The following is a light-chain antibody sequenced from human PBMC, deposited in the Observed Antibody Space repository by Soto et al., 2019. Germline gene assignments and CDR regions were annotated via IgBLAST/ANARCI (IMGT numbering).Light chain of an antibody. Sequence: DIQMTPSPSSLSASVGDRVTLTCRASQGISTWLAWYQQKPGKAPNLLIFAASSLQSWVPSRFSGSGSGTDFTLTISSLQTEDFATYYCQQADSFPWTFGQGTKVDIK. CDR2: AAS. J-gene: IGKJ1*01. CDR1: QGISTW. CDR3: QQADSFPWT. V-gene: IGKV1-12*01.